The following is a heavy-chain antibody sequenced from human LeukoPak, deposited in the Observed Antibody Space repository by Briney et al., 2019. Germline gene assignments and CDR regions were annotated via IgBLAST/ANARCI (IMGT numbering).Heavy chain of an antibody. CDR2: INHSGST. J-gene: IGHJ6*03. V-gene: IGHV4-34*01. CDR1: GGSFSGYY. CDR3: AREGQVAAAGEYYYYYYMDV. D-gene: IGHD6-13*01. Sequence: SETLSPTCAVYGGSFSGYYWSWLRQPPGKGLEWIGEINHSGSTNYNPSLKSRVTMSVDTSKNQFSLKLSSVTAADMAVYYCAREGQVAAAGEYYYYYYMDVWGKGTTVTISS.